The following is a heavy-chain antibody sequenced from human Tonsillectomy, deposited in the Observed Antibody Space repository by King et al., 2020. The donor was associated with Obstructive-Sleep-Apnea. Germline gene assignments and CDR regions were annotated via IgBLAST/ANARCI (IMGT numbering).Heavy chain of an antibody. J-gene: IGHJ6*02. D-gene: IGHD2-2*02. V-gene: IGHV4-34*01. Sequence: VQLQQWGAGLLKPSETLSLTCAVYGGSFSGYYWSWIRQPPGKGLEWIGEINHSGSTNYNPSLKSRVTISVDTSKNQFSLKLSSVTAADTAVYYCARGSTSCYIGCRMNYGMDVWGQGTTVTVSS. CDR3: ARGSTSCYIGCRMNYGMDV. CDR1: GGSFSGYY. CDR2: INHSGST.